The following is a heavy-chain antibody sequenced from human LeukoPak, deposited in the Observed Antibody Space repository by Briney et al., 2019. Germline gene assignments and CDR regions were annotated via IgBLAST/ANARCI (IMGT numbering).Heavy chain of an antibody. Sequence: GGSLRLSCAASGFTVSSNYMSWVRQAPVKGLEWVSAISGSGGSTYYADPVKGRFTISRDNSKNTLYLQMNSLRAEDTAVYYCAKGLATYYYDSSSRSWGQGTLVTVSS. CDR2: ISGSGGST. CDR3: AKGLATYYYDSSSRS. CDR1: GFTVSSNY. V-gene: IGHV3-23*01. J-gene: IGHJ4*02. D-gene: IGHD3-22*01.